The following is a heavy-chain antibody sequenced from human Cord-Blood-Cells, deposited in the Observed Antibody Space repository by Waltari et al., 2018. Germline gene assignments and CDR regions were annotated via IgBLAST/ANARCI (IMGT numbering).Heavy chain of an antibody. Sequence: QVQLVESGGGVVQPGRSLRLSCAASGFTFSSYGMHWVRQAPGKGLEWVAVIWYDGSKKYYADSMKGRFTISRDNSKNTLYLQMNSLRAEDTAVYYCAREYQLLLDYWGQGTLVTVSS. J-gene: IGHJ4*02. CDR3: AREYQLLLDY. V-gene: IGHV3-33*01. CDR2: IWYDGSKK. CDR1: GFTFSSYG. D-gene: IGHD2-2*01.